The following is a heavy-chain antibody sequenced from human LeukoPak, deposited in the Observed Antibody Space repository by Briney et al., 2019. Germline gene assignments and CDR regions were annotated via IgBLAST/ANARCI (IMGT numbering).Heavy chain of an antibody. CDR2: INPNSGAT. CDR3: ARGIWYGSGSPPFDY. D-gene: IGHD3-10*01. Sequence: ASLKVSSKASGDTFTVYYVHWGRQAPGQGLGWMGWINPNSGATNYAQKFQGRITMARDTSISTAYMELSRLRSDDTAVYYCARGIWYGSGSPPFDYWGQGTLVTVSS. V-gene: IGHV1-2*02. J-gene: IGHJ4*02. CDR1: GDTFTVYY.